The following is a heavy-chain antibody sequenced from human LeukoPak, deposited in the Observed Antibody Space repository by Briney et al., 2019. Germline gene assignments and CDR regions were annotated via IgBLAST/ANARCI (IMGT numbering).Heavy chain of an antibody. V-gene: IGHV5-51*01. J-gene: IGHJ4*02. CDR3: ARPPYDSSGYCLRDY. CDR2: IYPGDSDT. Sequence: GESLKISCKGSGYSFTSYWIGWVRQMPGKGLEWMGIIYPGDSDTRYSPSFQGQVTISADKSISTAYLQWSSLKASDTAMYYCARPPYDSSGYCLRDYWGQGTLVTVSS. CDR1: GYSFTSYW. D-gene: IGHD3-22*01.